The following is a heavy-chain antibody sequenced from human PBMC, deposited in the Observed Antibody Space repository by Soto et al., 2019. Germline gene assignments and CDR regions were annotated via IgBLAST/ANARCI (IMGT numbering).Heavy chain of an antibody. V-gene: IGHV3-30*18. Sequence: GGSLRLSCAASGFTFSSYGMHWVRQAPCKGLEWVAVISYDGSNKYYADSVKGRFTISRDNSKNTLYLQMNSLRAEDTAVYYCAKEDYYDSSGYYPIDYWGQGTLVTVSS. CDR3: AKEDYYDSSGYYPIDY. CDR1: GFTFSSYG. CDR2: ISYDGSNK. D-gene: IGHD3-22*01. J-gene: IGHJ4*02.